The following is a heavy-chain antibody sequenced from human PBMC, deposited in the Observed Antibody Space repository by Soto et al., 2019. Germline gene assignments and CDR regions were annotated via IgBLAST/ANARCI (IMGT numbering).Heavy chain of an antibody. D-gene: IGHD1-26*01. CDR1: GFTFSYYS. V-gene: IGHV3-74*01. J-gene: IGHJ3*01. CDR2: IHSDGSST. Sequence: EVQLVESGGGLVRPGGSLRLSCAASGFTFSYYSMHWVRQAPGKGLVWVSRIHSDGSSTTYADFVKGRFIISRDNARKKVDLQMTSVRVEDTGVYYCARTARGAFDLWGQGTLVTVSS. CDR3: ARTARGAFDL.